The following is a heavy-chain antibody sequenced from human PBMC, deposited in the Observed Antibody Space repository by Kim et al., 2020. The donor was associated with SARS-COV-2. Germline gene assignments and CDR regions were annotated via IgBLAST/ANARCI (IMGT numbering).Heavy chain of an antibody. CDR1: GFTFGDYA. D-gene: IGHD6-19*01. Sequence: GGSLRLSCTTSGFTFGDYAMSWVRRTPGEGLEWVGFIRSNSDGGTTEYASSVKGRFSLSRDDSKSIAYLQMNILKSEDTAVYYCTSIEYINGWPLPFFD. CDR3: TSIEYINGWPLPFFD. J-gene: IGHJ4*01. V-gene: IGHV3-49*04. CDR2: IRSNSDGGTT.